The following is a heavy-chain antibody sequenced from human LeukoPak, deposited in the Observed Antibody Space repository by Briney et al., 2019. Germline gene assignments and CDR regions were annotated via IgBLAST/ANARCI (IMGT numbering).Heavy chain of an antibody. CDR2: ISSSSSYI. Sequence: GGSLRLSCAASGFTLSSYIVNWVRQAPGGGLEWVSSISSSSSYIDYADSVKGRFTISRDNAKNSLYMQMNSLRAEDTAVYYCARDSSKGYGDYEGYAFDIWGQGTMVTVSS. D-gene: IGHD4-17*01. J-gene: IGHJ3*02. CDR1: GFTLSSYI. V-gene: IGHV3-21*01. CDR3: ARDSSKGYGDYEGYAFDI.